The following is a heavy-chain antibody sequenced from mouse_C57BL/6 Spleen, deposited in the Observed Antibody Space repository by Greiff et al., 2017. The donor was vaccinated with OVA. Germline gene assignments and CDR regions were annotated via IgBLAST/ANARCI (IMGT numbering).Heavy chain of an antibody. Sequence: QVQLQQPGAELVKPGASVKLSCKASGYTFTSYWMHWVKQRPGRGLEWIGRIDPNSGGTKYNEKFKSKATLTGDQPSSTAYMQLSSLTSEDSAVYYCARAGITTVVGGGYYAMDYWGQGTSVTASS. V-gene: IGHV1-72*01. CDR1: GYTFTSYW. J-gene: IGHJ4*01. D-gene: IGHD1-1*01. CDR3: ARAGITTVVGGGYYAMDY. CDR2: IDPNSGGT.